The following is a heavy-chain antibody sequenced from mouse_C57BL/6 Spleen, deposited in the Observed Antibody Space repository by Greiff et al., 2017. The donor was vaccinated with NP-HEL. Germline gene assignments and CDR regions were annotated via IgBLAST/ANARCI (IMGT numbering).Heavy chain of an antibody. CDR2: IWSDGST. D-gene: IGHD3-1*01. Sequence: VKLVESGPGLVAPSQSLSITCTVSGFSLTSYGVTWVRQPPGKGLEWLVVIWSDGSTTYNSALKSRLSIRKDNSKSQVFLKMSSLQTDDTAMYYCARQGPVSEYYAMDDWGQSPSVS. CDR3: ARQGPVSEYYAMDD. V-gene: IGHV2-6-1*01. CDR1: GFSLTSYG. J-gene: IGHJ4*01.